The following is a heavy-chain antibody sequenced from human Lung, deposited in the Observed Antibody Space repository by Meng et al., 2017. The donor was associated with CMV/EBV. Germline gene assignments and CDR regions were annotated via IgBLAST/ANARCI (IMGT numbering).Heavy chain of an antibody. CDR2: IPHRGSS. D-gene: IGHD3-10*01. V-gene: IGHV4-4*02. CDR3: LRRSGGSV. Sequence: QVQLRESGPALVKPSEPLSRTCAVSGDSITNHNWWAWVRQPPGKGLEWIGEIPHRGSSAYNPSLKSRVSMSIDKSKNQFSLKLTSVTAADTAVYHCLRRSGGSVWGQGTLVTVSS. CDR1: GDSITNHNW. J-gene: IGHJ1*01.